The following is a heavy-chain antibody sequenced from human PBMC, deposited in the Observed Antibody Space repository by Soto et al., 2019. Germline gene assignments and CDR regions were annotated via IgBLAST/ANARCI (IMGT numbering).Heavy chain of an antibody. Sequence: QVQLVQSGAEVKKPGSSVKVSCKASGGTFSSYAINWVRQAPGQGLEWMGGIIPIFGTANYAQKVQGRVTITADESTSTAYKELGSLNSEDTAVYYCAIGRAGMDTILDAFDIWGQGTMVTVSS. CDR2: IIPIFGTA. CDR3: AIGRAGMDTILDAFDI. D-gene: IGHD5-18*01. V-gene: IGHV1-69*01. CDR1: GGTFSSYA. J-gene: IGHJ3*02.